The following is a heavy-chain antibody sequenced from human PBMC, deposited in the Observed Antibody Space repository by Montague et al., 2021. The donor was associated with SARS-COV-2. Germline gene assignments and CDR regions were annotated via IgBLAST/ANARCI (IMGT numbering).Heavy chain of an antibody. Sequence: SETLSLTCGIPGLCICSDTCADWESIRLNSSHEWVGDAFLTGRTKYKPSLKSRVSMSVDKSWNQFSLRLTSVTAADTAIYYCARKGSGGSDLAYWGQGTLVTVSS. J-gene: IGHJ4*02. V-gene: IGHV4-4*02. D-gene: IGHD3-10*01. CDR3: ARKGSGGSDLAY. CDR2: AFLTGRT. CDR1: GLCICSDTC.